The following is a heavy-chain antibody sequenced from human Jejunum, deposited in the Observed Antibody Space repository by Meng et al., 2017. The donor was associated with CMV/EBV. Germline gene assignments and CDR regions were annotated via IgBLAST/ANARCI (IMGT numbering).Heavy chain of an antibody. CDR3: AITPGTASALPNGWFDP. CDR2: ISGGGGNT. Sequence: FAFSGSARACLRQAPGKVLEWVSAISGGGGNTYYADSVKGLFTISRDNSRNTLYLQMNSLAAEDSAVYYCAITPGTASALPNGWFDPWGQGTLVTVSS. J-gene: IGHJ5*02. V-gene: IGHV3-23*01. D-gene: IGHD1/OR15-1a*01. CDR1: FAFSGSA.